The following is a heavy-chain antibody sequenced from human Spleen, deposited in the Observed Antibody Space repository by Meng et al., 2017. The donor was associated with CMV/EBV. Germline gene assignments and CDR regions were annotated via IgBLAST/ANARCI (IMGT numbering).Heavy chain of an antibody. V-gene: IGHV4-61*01. CDR3: ARDRPHYDILTGYYHDAFDI. D-gene: IGHD3-9*01. CDR1: GGSVSSGSYY. J-gene: IGHJ3*02. CDR2: IYYSGST. Sequence: GSLRLSCTVSGGSVSSGSYYWSWIRQPPGKGLEWIGYIYYSGSTNYNPSLKSRVTISVDTSKNQFSLKLSSVTAADTAVYYCARDRPHYDILTGYYHDAFDIWGQGTTVTVSS.